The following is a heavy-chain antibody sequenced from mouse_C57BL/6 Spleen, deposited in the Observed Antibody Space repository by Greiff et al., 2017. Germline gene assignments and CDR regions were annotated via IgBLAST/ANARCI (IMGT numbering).Heavy chain of an antibody. CDR2: IWSDGST. D-gene: IGHD2-3*01. CDR1: GFSLTSYG. Sequence: VKLMESGPGLVAPSQSLSITCTVSGFSLTSYGVHWVRQPPGKGLEWLVVIWSDGSTTYNSALNSRLSISKDNSKSQVFLKMNSLQTDDTAMYYCARHGYDGNYFDYWGQGTTLTVSS. J-gene: IGHJ2*01. V-gene: IGHV2-6-1*01. CDR3: ARHGYDGNYFDY.